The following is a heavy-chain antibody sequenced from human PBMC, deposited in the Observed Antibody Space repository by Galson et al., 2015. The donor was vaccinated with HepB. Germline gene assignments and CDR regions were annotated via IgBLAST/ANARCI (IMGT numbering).Heavy chain of an antibody. J-gene: IGHJ4*02. CDR1: GFNFSAYS. D-gene: IGHD3-16*01. Sequence: SLRLSCAASGFNFSAYSMNWVRQAPGEGLQWVSYIGKTSRGIYYTDSVKGRFTISRDNAENSVTLQMNSLRVEDTAVYYCVRWGSFDSWGQGTLVIVSS. V-gene: IGHV3-48*01. CDR2: IGKTSRGI. CDR3: VRWGSFDS.